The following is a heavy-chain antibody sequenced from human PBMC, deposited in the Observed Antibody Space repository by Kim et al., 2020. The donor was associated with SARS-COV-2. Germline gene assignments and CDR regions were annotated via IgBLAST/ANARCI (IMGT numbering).Heavy chain of an antibody. CDR2: IYSGGSST. V-gene: IGHV3-23*03. J-gene: IGHJ3*02. CDR1: GFTLSSYA. Sequence: GGSLRLSCAASGFTLSSYAMSWVRQAPGKGLEWVSVIYSGGSSTNYADSVKGRFTISRDSSKNTLYLQMNSLTAEDTALYYCARGSRGYTGIRLSFDIWGQGTMVTVSS. D-gene: IGHD1-26*01. CDR3: ARGSRGYTGIRLSFDI.